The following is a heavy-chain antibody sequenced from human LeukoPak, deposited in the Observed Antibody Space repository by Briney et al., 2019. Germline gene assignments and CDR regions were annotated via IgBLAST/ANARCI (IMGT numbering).Heavy chain of an antibody. CDR2: IRAYNGNT. D-gene: IGHD6-19*01. Sequence: ASVKVSCKASGYTFTSYGISWVRQAPGQGLEWMGWIRAYNGNTNYAQQLQGRVTMTTDTSTSTAYMELRSLRSDDTAVYYCIAVAGSLRYFDYWGQGTLVTVSS. CDR3: IAVAGSLRYFDY. CDR1: GYTFTSYG. V-gene: IGHV1-18*01. J-gene: IGHJ4*02.